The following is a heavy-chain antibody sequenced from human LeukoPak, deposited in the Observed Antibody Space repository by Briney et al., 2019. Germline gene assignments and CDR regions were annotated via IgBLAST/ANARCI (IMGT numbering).Heavy chain of an antibody. D-gene: IGHD5-18*01. CDR2: INHSGST. Sequence: SETLSLTCAVYGGSFSGYYWSWIRQPPAKGLEWIGEINHSGSTNYNPSLKSRVTISVDTSKNQFSLKLSSVTAADTAVYYCARGGIQLWLPYYYYYMDVWGKGTTVTVSS. J-gene: IGHJ6*03. V-gene: IGHV4-34*01. CDR1: GGSFSGYY. CDR3: ARGGIQLWLPYYYYYMDV.